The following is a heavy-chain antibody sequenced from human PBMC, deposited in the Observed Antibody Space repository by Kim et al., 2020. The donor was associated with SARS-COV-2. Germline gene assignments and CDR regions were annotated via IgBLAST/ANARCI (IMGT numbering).Heavy chain of an antibody. V-gene: IGHV3-23*01. J-gene: IGHJ4*02. CDR2: ITDSGDNT. CDR1: GFTFSSFA. Sequence: GGSLRLSCAVSGFTFSSFAMSWVRQAPGKGLEWVSSITDSGDNTYYADSVKGRFTISRDNSKNTLYLQMNSLRVEDTAVYYCARDSVVTMVRGVIIDRPVSWGQGTLVTVSS. D-gene: IGHD3-10*01. CDR3: ARDSVVTMVRGVIIDRPVS.